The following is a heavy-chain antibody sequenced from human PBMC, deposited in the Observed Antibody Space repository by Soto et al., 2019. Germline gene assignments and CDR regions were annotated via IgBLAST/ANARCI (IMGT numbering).Heavy chain of an antibody. CDR2: IIPIFGTA. J-gene: IGHJ4*02. CDR1: GSTFSSYA. CDR3: ARATSGTANLDY. D-gene: IGHD4-4*01. V-gene: IGHV1-69*13. Sequence: SVKVSCKASGSTFSSYAISCVRQAPGQGLEWMGGIIPIFGTANYAQKFQGRVTITADESTSTAYMELSSLRSEDTAVYYCARATSGTANLDYWGQGTLVTVSS.